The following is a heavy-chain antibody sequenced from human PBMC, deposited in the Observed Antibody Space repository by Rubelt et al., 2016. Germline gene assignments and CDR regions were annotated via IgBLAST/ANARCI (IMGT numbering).Heavy chain of an antibody. CDR1: GFTFSSYL. V-gene: IGHV3-33*01. D-gene: IGHD6-6*01. CDR3: ARWDTSSLDY. J-gene: IGHJ4*02. CDR2: IRYDGSNK. Sequence: QVQLVESGGGVVQPGGSLRLSCAASGFTFSSYLMHWVRQAPGKGMEWVAVIRYDGSNKYYADSVKGRFTISRDNAKNSLYLQINSLRADDTAVYYCARWDTSSLDYWGQGTLVTVSS.